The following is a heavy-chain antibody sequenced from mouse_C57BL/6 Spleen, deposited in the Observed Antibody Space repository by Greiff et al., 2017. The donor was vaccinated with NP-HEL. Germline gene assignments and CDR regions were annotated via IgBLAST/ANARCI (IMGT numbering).Heavy chain of an antibody. CDR3: ARGDYDGFDY. D-gene: IGHD2-4*01. CDR1: GYAFTNYL. V-gene: IGHV1-54*01. Sequence: VQRVESGAELVRPGTSVKVSCKASGYAFTNYLIEWVKQRPGQGLEWIGVINPGSGGTNYNEKFKGKATLTADKSSSTAYMQLSSLTSEDSAVYFCARGDYDGFDYWGQGTTLTVSS. J-gene: IGHJ2*01. CDR2: INPGSGGT.